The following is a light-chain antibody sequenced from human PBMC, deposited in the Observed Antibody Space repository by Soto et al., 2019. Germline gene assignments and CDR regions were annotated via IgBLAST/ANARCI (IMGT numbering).Light chain of an antibody. Sequence: EVVLTQSPATLSLSPGERATLSCRASQTVSSFVAWYQQKPGQAPRLLIYDARNRATGIAASFSGSGSGTDFTLTISSLEPEDFAVYYCQQRSNWQWSFGQGTKVEIK. V-gene: IGKV3-11*01. CDR3: QQRSNWQWS. J-gene: IGKJ1*01. CDR1: QTVSSF. CDR2: DAR.